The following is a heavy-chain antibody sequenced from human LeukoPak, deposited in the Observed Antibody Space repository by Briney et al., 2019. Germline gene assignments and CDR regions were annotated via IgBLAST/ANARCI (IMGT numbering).Heavy chain of an antibody. D-gene: IGHD2-21*02. CDR1: GGSISSSSYY. CDR3: ARRTKVVTALYTNLDY. J-gene: IGHJ4*02. CDR2: IYYSGST. V-gene: IGHV4-39*01. Sequence: KSSETLSLTCTVSGGSISSSSYYWGWIRQPPGKGLEWIGSIYYSGSTYYNPSLKSRVTISVDTSKNQFSLKLSSVTAADTAMYYCARRTKVVTALYTNLDYWGQGTLVTVSS.